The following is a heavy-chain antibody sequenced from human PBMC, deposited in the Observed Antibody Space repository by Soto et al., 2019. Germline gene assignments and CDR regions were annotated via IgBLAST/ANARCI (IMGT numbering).Heavy chain of an antibody. V-gene: IGHV4-4*07. CDR1: GGSISSYR. D-gene: IGHD1-7*01. Sequence: SETLSLTCTVSGGSISSYRWSWIRQPAGKGLEWIGRLNTYGNTHYNPSLKSRVTVSVDTSRNQFFLTLRSVTAADSAVYHCGRESGETWDYEASRGQGTQVTVSS. CDR2: LNTYGNT. J-gene: IGHJ4*02. CDR3: GRESGETWDYEAS.